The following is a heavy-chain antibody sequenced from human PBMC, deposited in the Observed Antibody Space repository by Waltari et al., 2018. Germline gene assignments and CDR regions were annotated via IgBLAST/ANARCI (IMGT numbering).Heavy chain of an antibody. CDR3: ARGYMTTVTTLGY. J-gene: IGHJ4*02. V-gene: IGHV3-21*01. Sequence: EVQLVESGGGLVKPGGSLRLSCAASGFTFSSYSLNWVRQAPWKGLEWVSSISSSSSYIYYADSVKGRFTISRDNAKNSLYLQMNSLRAEDTAVYYCARGYMTTVTTLGYWGQGTLVTVSS. CDR2: ISSSSSYI. CDR1: GFTFSSYS. D-gene: IGHD4-17*01.